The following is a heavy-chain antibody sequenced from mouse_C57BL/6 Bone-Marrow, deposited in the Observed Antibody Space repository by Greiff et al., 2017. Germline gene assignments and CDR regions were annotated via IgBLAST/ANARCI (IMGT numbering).Heavy chain of an antibody. V-gene: IGHV5-9-4*01. CDR2: ISSGGSYT. CDR1: GFTFSSYA. Sequence: EVQLVESGGGLVKPGGSLKLSCAASGFTFSSYAMSWVRQSPEKRLEWVAEISSGGSYTYYPDNVTGRFTISRDNAKNTLYLEMSSLRSEDTAMYYCAWVYGNFFAYWGQGTLVTVSA. CDR3: AWVYGNFFAY. D-gene: IGHD2-1*01. J-gene: IGHJ3*01.